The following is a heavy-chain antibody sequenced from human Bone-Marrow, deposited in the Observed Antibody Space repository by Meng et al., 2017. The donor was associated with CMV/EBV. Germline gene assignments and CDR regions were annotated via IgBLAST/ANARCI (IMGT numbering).Heavy chain of an antibody. CDR2: ISSSSSYI. CDR1: GFTFSSYS. Sequence: GGSLRLSCAASGFTFSSYSMNWVRQAPGKGLEWVSSISSSSSYIYYADSVKGRFTISRDNAKNSLYLQMKSLRADDTAIYFCVRDSGYSGYDYGWFDPWGQGTLVTVSS. CDR3: VRDSGYSGYDYGWFDP. J-gene: IGHJ5*02. V-gene: IGHV3-21*01. D-gene: IGHD5-12*01.